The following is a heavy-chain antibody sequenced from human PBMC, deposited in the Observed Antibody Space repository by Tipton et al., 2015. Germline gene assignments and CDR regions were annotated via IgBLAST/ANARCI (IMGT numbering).Heavy chain of an antibody. D-gene: IGHD5-12*01. CDR1: GFTFSNYW. J-gene: IGHJ4*02. CDR2: IKPDGSES. CDR3: ARSGGYGWVY. V-gene: IGHV3-7*01. Sequence: SLRLSCAASGFTFSNYWMTWVRQAPGKGLEWVANIKPDGSESYYVDSVKGRFTFSRDNAKNSLHLQMNSLRAEDTAVYYCARSGGYGWVYWGQGTLVTVSS.